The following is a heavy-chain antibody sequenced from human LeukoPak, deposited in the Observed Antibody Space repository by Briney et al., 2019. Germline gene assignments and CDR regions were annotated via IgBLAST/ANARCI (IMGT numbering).Heavy chain of an antibody. CDR1: GFTFSSYA. Sequence: GGSLRLSCAASGFTFSSYAMHWVRQAPGKGLEYVSAISSNGGSTYYANSVKGRFTVSRGNSKNTLYLQMGSLRAEDMAVYYCARQGSGYDLWGQGTLVTVSS. CDR3: ARQGSGYDL. V-gene: IGHV3-64*01. J-gene: IGHJ4*02. CDR2: ISSNGGST. D-gene: IGHD5-12*01.